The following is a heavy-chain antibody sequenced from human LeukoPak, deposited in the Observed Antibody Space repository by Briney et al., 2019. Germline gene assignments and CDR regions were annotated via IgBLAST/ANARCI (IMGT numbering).Heavy chain of an antibody. J-gene: IGHJ4*02. V-gene: IGHV3-64*01. CDR2: ISSNGDTT. CDR3: ARETIGTNDY. D-gene: IGHD5-24*01. Sequence: GGSLKLSCAASGFTFSSYPMHWVRQAPGKGLEYVSAISSNGDTTYYANSVRGRFTISRDNSKNTLYLQMGSLRTEDMAVYYCARETIGTNDYWGQGTLVTVSS. CDR1: GFTFSSYP.